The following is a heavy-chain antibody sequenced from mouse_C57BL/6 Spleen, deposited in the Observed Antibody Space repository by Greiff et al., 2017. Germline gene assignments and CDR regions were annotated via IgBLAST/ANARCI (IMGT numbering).Heavy chain of an antibody. CDR3: ASGGYYGSSYWFAY. CDR2: IWGVGST. Sequence: QVQLKESGPGLVAPSQSLSITCTVSGFSLTSYGVDWVRQSPGKGLEWLGVIWGVGSTNYNSALKSRLSISKDNSKSQVFLKMNSLQTDDTAMYYCASGGYYGSSYWFAYWGQGTLVTVSA. CDR1: GFSLTSYG. J-gene: IGHJ3*01. D-gene: IGHD1-1*01. V-gene: IGHV2-6*01.